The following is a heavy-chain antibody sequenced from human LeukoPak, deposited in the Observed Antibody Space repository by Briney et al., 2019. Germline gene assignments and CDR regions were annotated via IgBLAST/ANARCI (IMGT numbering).Heavy chain of an antibody. Sequence: GESLKISCKGSGYSFTSYWISWVRQMPGKGLEWMGRIDPSDSYTNYSPSFQGHVTISADKSVSTAYLQWSSLKASDTAMYYCARGDYGSEYYFDYWGQGTLVTVSS. CDR2: IDPSDSYT. V-gene: IGHV5-10-1*01. D-gene: IGHD3-10*01. J-gene: IGHJ4*02. CDR1: GYSFTSYW. CDR3: ARGDYGSEYYFDY.